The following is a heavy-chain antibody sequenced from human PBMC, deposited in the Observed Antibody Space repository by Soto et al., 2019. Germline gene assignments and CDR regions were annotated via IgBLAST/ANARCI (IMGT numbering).Heavy chain of an antibody. D-gene: IGHD4-4*01. CDR1: GGSISSGDFY. J-gene: IGHJ5*02. V-gene: IGHV4-30-4*01. Sequence: LQESGPGLVKPSQTLSLTCSVSGGSISSGDFYWSWIRQTPGKGLEWIGYIYYGGITYYSPSLKSRVTISLDTSKNQFSLNLISVTAADTAVYYCARDGNYPYNWFDPWGQGTLVTVSS. CDR2: IYYGGIT. CDR3: ARDGNYPYNWFDP.